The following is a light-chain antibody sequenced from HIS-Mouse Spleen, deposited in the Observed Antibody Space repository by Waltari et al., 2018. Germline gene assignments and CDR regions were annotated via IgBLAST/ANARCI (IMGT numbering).Light chain of an antibody. V-gene: IGLV1-47*01. J-gene: IGLJ3*02. Sequence: QSVLTQPPSASGTPGQRVTISCSGSSSNIGSNYVYWYQQLPGTAPKLLIYGNNQRPSVVPDRFSGSKSGTSASLAISGLRSEDEADYYCAAWDDSLSGPVFGGGTKLTVL. CDR2: GNN. CDR3: AAWDDSLSGPV. CDR1: SSNIGSNY.